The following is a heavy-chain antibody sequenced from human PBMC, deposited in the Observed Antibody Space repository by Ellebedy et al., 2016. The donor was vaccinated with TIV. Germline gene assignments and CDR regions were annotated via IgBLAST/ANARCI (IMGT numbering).Heavy chain of an antibody. CDR2: INSDVSST. D-gene: IGHD1-26*01. CDR3: ATERSGSYYNY. V-gene: IGHV3-74*03. CDR1: GITFSSSW. J-gene: IGHJ4*02. Sequence: PGGSLRLSCEASGITFSSSWTHCVRQAPGKVLLWVARINSDVSSTTYADSVKGRFTISRDNAKNTVYLQMNSLRLEDTAVYYCATERSGSYYNYWGQGTLVTVSS.